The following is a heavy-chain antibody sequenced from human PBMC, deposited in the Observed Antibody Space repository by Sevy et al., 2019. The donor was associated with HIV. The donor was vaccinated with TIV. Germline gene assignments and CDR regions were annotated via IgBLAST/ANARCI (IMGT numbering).Heavy chain of an antibody. J-gene: IGHJ4*02. CDR3: AREYDYSHYAFDH. Sequence: GGSLRLSCAASGFTFSDYYMTWIRQAPGKGLEWVAYITSSGDTIYYADSVKGRFTISRDNAKNSLYLQMNNLRAEDTAVYYCAREYDYSHYAFDHWGQGTLVTVSS. CDR1: GFTFSDYY. D-gene: IGHD4-4*01. CDR2: ITSSGDTI. V-gene: IGHV3-11*01.